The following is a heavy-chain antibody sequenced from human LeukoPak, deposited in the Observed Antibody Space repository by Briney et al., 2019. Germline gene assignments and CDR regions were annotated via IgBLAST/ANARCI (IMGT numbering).Heavy chain of an antibody. CDR3: AKDMRYCSSTSCSNYYYYGMDV. CDR2: IYYSGST. D-gene: IGHD2-2*01. V-gene: IGHV4-30-4*08. J-gene: IGHJ6*02. Sequence: SETLSLTCTVSGGSISSGDYYWSWIRQPPGKGLEWIGYIYYSGSTYYNPSLKSRVTISVDTSKNQFSLKLSSVTAADTALYYCAKDMRYCSSTSCSNYYYYGMDVWGQGTTVTVSS. CDR1: GGSISSGDYY.